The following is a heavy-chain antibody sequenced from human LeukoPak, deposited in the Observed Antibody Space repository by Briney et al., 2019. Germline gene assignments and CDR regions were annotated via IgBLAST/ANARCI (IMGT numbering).Heavy chain of an antibody. CDR1: GGSISSYH. Sequence: PSETLSLTCAVSGGSISSYHWSWIRQPPGKGLEWIGDTYNSGSTNYNPSLKSRVTISVDTSKNQFSLKLTSVTAADTAVYYCAGGIFGVVINAFHIWGQGTMVTVSS. J-gene: IGHJ3*02. CDR3: AGGIFGVVINAFHI. V-gene: IGHV4-59*01. D-gene: IGHD3-3*01. CDR2: TYNSGST.